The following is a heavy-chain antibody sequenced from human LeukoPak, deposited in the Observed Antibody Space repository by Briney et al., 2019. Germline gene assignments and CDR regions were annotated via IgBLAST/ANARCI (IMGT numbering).Heavy chain of an antibody. CDR2: IIPIFGTA. D-gene: IGHD4-17*01. J-gene: IGHJ3*02. CDR3: ARKYGDSHDAFDI. CDR1: GGTFSSYA. Sequence: SVKVSCKASGGTFSSYAISWVRQAPGQGLEWMGGIIPIFGTANYARKFQGRVTITADKSTSTAYMELSSLRSEDTAVYYCARKYGDSHDAFDIWGQGTMVTVSS. V-gene: IGHV1-69*06.